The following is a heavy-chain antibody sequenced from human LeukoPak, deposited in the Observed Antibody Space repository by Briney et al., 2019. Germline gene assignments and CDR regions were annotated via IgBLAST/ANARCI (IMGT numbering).Heavy chain of an antibody. Sequence: SETLSLTCTVSGGSISSYYWSWIRQPPGKGLEWIGYIYYSGSTYYNPSLKSRVTISVDTSKNQFSLKLSSVTAADTAVYYCARGSTRSIGIDYWGQGTLVTVSS. V-gene: IGHV4-59*06. D-gene: IGHD2-15*01. CDR1: GGSISSYY. J-gene: IGHJ4*02. CDR3: ARGSTRSIGIDY. CDR2: IYYSGST.